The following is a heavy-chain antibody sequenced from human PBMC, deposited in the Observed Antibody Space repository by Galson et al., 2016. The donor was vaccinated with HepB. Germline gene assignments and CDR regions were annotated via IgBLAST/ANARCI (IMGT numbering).Heavy chain of an antibody. Sequence: ENLSLTCDVYGGSFSDYYWSWIRQPPGKGLEWIGEINHIGSTNYNPSLTSRVTISIDTSKHQFSLNLSSVTAADAAVYCCARAPGISIFGVVIMGSWYFDLWGRGTLVTVSS. CDR3: ARAPGISIFGVVIMGSWYFDL. CDR2: INHIGST. V-gene: IGHV4-34*01. J-gene: IGHJ2*01. CDR1: GGSFSDYY. D-gene: IGHD3-3*01.